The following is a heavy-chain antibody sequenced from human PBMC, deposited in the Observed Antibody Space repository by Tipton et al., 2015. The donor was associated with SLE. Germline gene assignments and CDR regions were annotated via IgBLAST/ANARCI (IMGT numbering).Heavy chain of an antibody. D-gene: IGHD6-19*01. CDR2: IYDSGST. Sequence: TLSLTCTVSGGSISSYYWNWIRQTPGKGLEWIGYIYDSGSTNYNSSLESRVTISVDTSKNQFSLKLSSVTAADTAVYYCARDRVPYSSGCFDIWGQGTMVTVSS. CDR1: GGSISSYY. J-gene: IGHJ3*02. V-gene: IGHV4-59*01. CDR3: ARDRVPYSSGCFDI.